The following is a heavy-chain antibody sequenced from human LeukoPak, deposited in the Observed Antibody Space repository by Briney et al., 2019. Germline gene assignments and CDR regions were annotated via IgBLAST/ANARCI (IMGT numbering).Heavy chain of an antibody. CDR3: ARNTAVAAQGDY. CDR2: ISSSSSYI. CDR1: GFTFSNYS. J-gene: IGHJ4*02. V-gene: IGHV3-21*01. D-gene: IGHD6-19*01. Sequence: PGGSLRLSCAASGFTFSNYSMNWVRQAPGKGLEWVSSISSSSSYIYYADSVKGRFTISRDNAKNSLYLQMNSLRAEDTAVYYCARNTAVAAQGDYWGQGTLVTVSS.